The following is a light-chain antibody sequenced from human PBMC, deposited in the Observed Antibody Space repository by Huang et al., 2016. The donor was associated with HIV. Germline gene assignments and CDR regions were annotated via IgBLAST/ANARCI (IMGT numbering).Light chain of an antibody. Sequence: EIVLTQSPDFQSVTPKEKVTITCRASQEIGGALHWYQQKPDQSPKLRSKYASQSISGVPSRVSGSGSGTDFTLTINSLEAEDAATYYCHQSSTLHTFGGGTKVEIK. CDR3: HQSSTLHT. V-gene: IGKV6-21*02. J-gene: IGKJ4*01. CDR2: YAS. CDR1: QEIGGA.